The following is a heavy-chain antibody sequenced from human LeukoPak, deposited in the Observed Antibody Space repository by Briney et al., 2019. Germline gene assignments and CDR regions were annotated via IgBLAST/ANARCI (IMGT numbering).Heavy chain of an antibody. J-gene: IGHJ4*02. V-gene: IGHV3-53*01. CDR1: GFTFSNYW. D-gene: IGHD1-14*01. Sequence: AGGSLRLSCAASGFTFSNYWMSWVRQAPGKGLEWVSFIYSDNTHYSDSVKGRFTISRDNSKNTLYLQMNSLRAEDTAVYYCSRDPRNLDYWGQGTLVTVSS. CDR3: SRDPRNLDY. CDR2: IYSDNT.